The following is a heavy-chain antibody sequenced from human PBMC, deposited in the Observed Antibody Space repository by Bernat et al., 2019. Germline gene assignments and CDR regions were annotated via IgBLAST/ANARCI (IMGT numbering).Heavy chain of an antibody. CDR3: AKDQGDYGDYFFDY. Sequence: QVQLMESGGGVVQPGRSLRLSCAASGFTFSSYGMHWVRQAPGKGLEWVAVISSDGSNKYYADSVKGRFTISRDNSKNTLYLQMNSLRAEDTAVYYCAKDQGDYGDYFFDYWGQGTLVTVSS. J-gene: IGHJ4*02. CDR1: GFTFSSYG. D-gene: IGHD4-17*01. CDR2: ISSDGSNK. V-gene: IGHV3-30*18.